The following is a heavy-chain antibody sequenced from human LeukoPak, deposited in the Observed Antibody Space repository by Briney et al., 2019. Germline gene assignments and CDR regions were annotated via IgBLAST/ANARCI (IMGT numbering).Heavy chain of an antibody. D-gene: IGHD1-26*01. V-gene: IGHV3-74*01. CDR2: INSDGSST. CDR1: GFTFSSYW. J-gene: IGHJ5*02. Sequence: GGSLRLSCAASGFTFSSYWMHWVRQAPGKWLVWVSRINSDGSSTSYADSVKGRFTISRDNAKNTLYLQMNSLRAEDTAVYYCARVVRGSYSRGNWFDPWGQGTLVTVSS. CDR3: ARVVRGSYSRGNWFDP.